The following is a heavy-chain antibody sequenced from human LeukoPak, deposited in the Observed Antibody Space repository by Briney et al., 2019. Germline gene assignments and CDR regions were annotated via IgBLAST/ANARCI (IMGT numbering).Heavy chain of an antibody. V-gene: IGHV3-21*01. D-gene: IGHD3-10*01. CDR3: ARDRDGSGNLSI. CDR2: ISSSSSYI. CDR1: GFTFSSYS. Sequence: GGSLRLSCAASGFTFSSYSMNWVRQAPGKGLEWVSSISSSSSYIYYADSVKGRFTISRDNAKNSLYLQMNSLRAEDTAVYYCARDRDGSGNLSIWGQGTMVTVSS. J-gene: IGHJ3*02.